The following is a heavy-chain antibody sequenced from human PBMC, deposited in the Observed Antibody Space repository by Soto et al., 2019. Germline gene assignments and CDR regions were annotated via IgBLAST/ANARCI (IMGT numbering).Heavy chain of an antibody. V-gene: IGHV3-23*01. D-gene: IGHD2-15*01. J-gene: IGHJ4*02. CDR2: ISGSGGCA. CDR1: GFSFSAYA. Sequence: EVQLLESGGGLVQPGGSLRLSCAASGFSFSAYAMRWVRQAPGRGLEWVSGISGSGGCAYYADSVEGRFTSSRDNSKNTVYLQMNSLRAEDTAVYYCARGYCSGTSCHHIDYWGQGTLVTVSS. CDR3: ARGYCSGTSCHHIDY.